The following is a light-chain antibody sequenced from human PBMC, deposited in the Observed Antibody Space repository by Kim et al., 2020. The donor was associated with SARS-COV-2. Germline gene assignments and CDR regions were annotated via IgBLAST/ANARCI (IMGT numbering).Light chain of an antibody. Sequence: QLVLTQSPSASASLGASVKLTCTLSSGHSSYAIAWHQQQPEKGPRYLMKLNSDGSHSKGDGIPDRFSGSSSGAERYLTISSLQSEDEADYYCQTWGTGIQVFGGGTQLIVL. CDR2: LNSDGSH. J-gene: IGLJ2*01. CDR3: QTWGTGIQV. CDR1: SGHSSYA. V-gene: IGLV4-69*01.